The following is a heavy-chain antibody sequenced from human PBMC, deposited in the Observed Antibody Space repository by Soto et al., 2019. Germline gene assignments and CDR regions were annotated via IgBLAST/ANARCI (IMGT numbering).Heavy chain of an antibody. D-gene: IGHD2-2*01. V-gene: IGHV4-30-4*01. CDR3: ARVGMPKYQLLSIGWFDP. CDR2: IYYSGST. J-gene: IGHJ5*02. Sequence: QVQLQESGPGLVKPSQTLSLTCTVSGGSISSGDYYWSWIRQPPGKGLEWIGYIYYSGSTYYNPSLQIRVTISVDTSKNQFSLKLSSVTAADTAVYYCARVGMPKYQLLSIGWFDPWGQGTLVTVSS. CDR1: GGSISSGDYY.